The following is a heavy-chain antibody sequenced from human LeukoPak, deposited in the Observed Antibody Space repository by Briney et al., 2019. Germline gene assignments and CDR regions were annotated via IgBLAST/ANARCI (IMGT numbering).Heavy chain of an antibody. Sequence: SETLSLTCALYGGSFSGYYWSWIPQPPGKGLEWIGEDNHSGDTNYNPSLKGRVTISIDMSKNQFSLKLSSVTAADTAVYYCARVKPRYDSWSGFFVETFDPWGQGRLVTVSS. CDR1: GGSFSGYY. CDR3: ARVKPRYDSWSGFFVETFDP. CDR2: DNHSGDT. D-gene: IGHD3-3*01. J-gene: IGHJ5*02. V-gene: IGHV4-34*01.